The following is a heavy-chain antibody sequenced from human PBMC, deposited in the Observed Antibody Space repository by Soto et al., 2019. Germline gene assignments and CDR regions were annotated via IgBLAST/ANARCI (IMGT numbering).Heavy chain of an antibody. CDR3: ARHVRELLPFDY. D-gene: IGHD1-26*01. V-gene: IGHV4-39*01. Sequence: SDTLYLTCTVSGGSISSSSYYWGWIRQPPGKGLEWIGSIYYSGSTYYNPSLKSRVTISVGTSKNQFSLKLSSVTAADTAVYYCARHVRELLPFDYWGQGTLVTVSS. J-gene: IGHJ4*02. CDR1: GGSISSSSYY. CDR2: IYYSGST.